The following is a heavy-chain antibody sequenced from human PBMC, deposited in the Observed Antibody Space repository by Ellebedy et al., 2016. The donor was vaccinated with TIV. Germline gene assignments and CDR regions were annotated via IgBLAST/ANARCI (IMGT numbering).Heavy chain of an antibody. V-gene: IGHV2-70*04. J-gene: IGHJ4*02. D-gene: IGHD1/OR15-1a*01. Sequence: SGPTLVXPTQTLKLTCTFSGFSLSTSGMRVSWIRQPPGKALEWLARIDWDDDKFYSTSLKTRLTISKDTSKNQVVLTMTNMDPVDTATYYCARPVERNWKNQPPYYFDFWGQGTLVTVSS. CDR2: IDWDDDK. CDR1: GFSLSTSGMR. CDR3: ARPVERNWKNQPPYYFDF.